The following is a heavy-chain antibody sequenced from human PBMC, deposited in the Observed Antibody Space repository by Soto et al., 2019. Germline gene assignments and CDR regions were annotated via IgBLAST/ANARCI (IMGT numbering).Heavy chain of an antibody. D-gene: IGHD2-15*01. CDR2: INAGNGNT. CDR1: GYTFTSYA. J-gene: IGHJ4*02. V-gene: IGHV1-3*05. CDR3: ASDLLFDY. Sequence: QVQLVQSGAEEKKPGASVKVSCKASGYTFTSYAMHWVRQAPGQRLEWMGWINAGNGNTKYSQKFQGRVTITRDTSASRAYMELRSMTAEDTAVYYCASDLLFDYWGQGTLVPVSS.